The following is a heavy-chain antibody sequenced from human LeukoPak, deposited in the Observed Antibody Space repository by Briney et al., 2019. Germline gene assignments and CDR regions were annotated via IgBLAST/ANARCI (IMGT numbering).Heavy chain of an antibody. J-gene: IGHJ4*02. Sequence: SETLSLTCTVSGGSMSSYYWSWIRQPPGKGLEWIGYIFYSGSTNYNPSHKSRVTLSVDTSKNQFSLKLGSVTAADTAVYYCARQPYMLGAYYFDYWGQGTLVTVSS. CDR1: GGSMSSYY. CDR3: ARQPYMLGAYYFDY. CDR2: IFYSGST. D-gene: IGHD1-26*01. V-gene: IGHV4-59*08.